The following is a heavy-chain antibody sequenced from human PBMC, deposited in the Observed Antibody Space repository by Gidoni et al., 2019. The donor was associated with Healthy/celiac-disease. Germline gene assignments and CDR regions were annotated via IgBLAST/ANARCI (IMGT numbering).Heavy chain of an antibody. V-gene: IGHV1-2*02. J-gene: IGHJ6*02. CDR2: INPNSGGT. D-gene: IGHD3-9*01. Sequence: QVQLVQSGAEVKKTGASVKVSCKASGYTFTGYYMHWVRQATGQGLEWMGWINPNSGGTNYAQKFQGRVTMTRDTSISTAYMELSRLRSDDTAVYYCARGLLRYHDKGGMDVWGQGTTVTVSS. CDR1: GYTFTGYY. CDR3: ARGLLRYHDKGGMDV.